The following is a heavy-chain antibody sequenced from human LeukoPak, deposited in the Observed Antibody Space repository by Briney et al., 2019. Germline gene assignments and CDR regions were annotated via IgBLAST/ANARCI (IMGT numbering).Heavy chain of an antibody. CDR3: ARSTRGYFDY. D-gene: IGHD2-2*01. CDR2: INHSGST. V-gene: IGHV4-34*01. CDR1: GGSFSGYY. Sequence: SETLSLTCVVYGGSFSGYYWSWIRQPPGKGLEWIGEINHSGSTNYNPSLKSRVTISVDTSKNQFSLKLSSVTAADTAVYYCARSTRGYFDYWGQGTLVTVSS. J-gene: IGHJ4*02.